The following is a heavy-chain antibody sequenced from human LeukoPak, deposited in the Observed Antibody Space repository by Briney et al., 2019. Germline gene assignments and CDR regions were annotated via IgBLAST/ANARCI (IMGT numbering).Heavy chain of an antibody. Sequence: GSLRLSCAASGFTFSSYAMSWVRQAPGKGLEWVSAISGSGGSTYYADSVKGRFTISRDNSKNTLYLQMNSLRAEDTAVYYCAKDSTVAAGDSYGMDVWGQGTTVTVSS. V-gene: IGHV3-23*01. J-gene: IGHJ6*02. CDR3: AKDSTVAAGDSYGMDV. D-gene: IGHD6-13*01. CDR1: GFTFSSYA. CDR2: ISGSGGST.